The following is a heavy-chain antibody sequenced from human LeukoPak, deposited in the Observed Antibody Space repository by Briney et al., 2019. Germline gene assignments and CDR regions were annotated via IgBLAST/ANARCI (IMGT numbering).Heavy chain of an antibody. Sequence: SVKVSCKASGGTFTSYAVYWVRQAPGQGLEWMGGIIPMFGTANYAQNFQGRVTITADESTSTAYMELSSLRYDDTAVYYCAFRTVRSTIEYFQYWGLGTLVTVSS. D-gene: IGHD1-26*01. J-gene: IGHJ1*01. CDR2: IIPMFGTA. CDR1: GGTFTSYA. V-gene: IGHV1-69*13. CDR3: AFRTVRSTIEYFQY.